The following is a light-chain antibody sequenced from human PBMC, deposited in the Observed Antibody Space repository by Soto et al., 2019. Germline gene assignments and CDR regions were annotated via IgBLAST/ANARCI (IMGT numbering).Light chain of an antibody. J-gene: IGKJ5*01. Sequence: LTQSPSSLSASVGDRFTLSCRASQSVTTRLAWYQHKPGQAPTLLMSGASNRASGVPVRFSGSGSGTDFTLTITRLEPEDFALYYCQQYGGSPITFGLGTRLEIK. CDR2: GAS. V-gene: IGKV3-20*01. CDR1: QSVTTR. CDR3: QQYGGSPIT.